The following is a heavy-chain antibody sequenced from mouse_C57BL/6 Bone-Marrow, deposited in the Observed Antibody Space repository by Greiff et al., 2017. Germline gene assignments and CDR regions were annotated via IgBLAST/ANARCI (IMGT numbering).Heavy chain of an antibody. Sequence: VNLVESGPELVKPGASVKISCKASGYAFSSSWMNWVKQRPGKGLEWIGRIYPGDGDTNYNGKFKGKATLTADKSSSTAYMQLSSLTSEDSAVYFCARRNYGNFHWYFDVWGTGTTVTVSS. CDR3: ARRNYGNFHWYFDV. V-gene: IGHV1-82*01. CDR1: GYAFSSSW. J-gene: IGHJ1*03. CDR2: IYPGDGDT. D-gene: IGHD2-1*01.